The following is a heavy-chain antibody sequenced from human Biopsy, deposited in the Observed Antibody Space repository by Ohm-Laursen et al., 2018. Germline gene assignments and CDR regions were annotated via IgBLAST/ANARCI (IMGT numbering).Heavy chain of an antibody. V-gene: IGHV4-4*07. Sequence: GTLSLTCSVSGGSTNDYFWSWIRQPAGETLEWIGRIYSSGGSSYNPSLKSRISMSMDTSNNQFSLTLTSVTAADTAVYYCARTPGKAVAGRFLDLWGRGTLVTVS. CDR2: IYSSGGS. CDR1: GGSTNDYF. J-gene: IGHJ2*01. D-gene: IGHD6-19*01. CDR3: ARTPGKAVAGRFLDL.